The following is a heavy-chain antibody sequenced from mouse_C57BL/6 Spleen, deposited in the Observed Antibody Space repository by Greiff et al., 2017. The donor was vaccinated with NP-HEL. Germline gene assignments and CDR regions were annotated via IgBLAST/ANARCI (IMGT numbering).Heavy chain of an antibody. Sequence: VQLQQPGAELVMPGASVKLSCKASGYTFTSYWMHWVKQRPGQGLEWIGEIDPSDSYTNYNQKFKGKSTLTVDKSSSTAYMQLSSLTSEDSAVYYCARTYSNWGYAMDYWGQGTSVTVSS. D-gene: IGHD2-5*01. J-gene: IGHJ4*01. V-gene: IGHV1-69*01. CDR2: IDPSDSYT. CDR1: GYTFTSYW. CDR3: ARTYSNWGYAMDY.